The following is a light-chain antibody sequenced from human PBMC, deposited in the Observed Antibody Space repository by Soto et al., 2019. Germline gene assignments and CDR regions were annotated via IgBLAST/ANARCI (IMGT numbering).Light chain of an antibody. CDR1: QSVSSSY. V-gene: IGKV3-20*01. CDR2: GAY. CDR3: QQYGSSPT. Sequence: LRQSPPPLSVSAGTGVTLSSRASQSVSSSYLAWYQQKPGQAPRLLIYGAYSRATGIPDRFSGSGSGTDFTLTISRLEPEDFAVYYCQQYGSSPTFGQGTKVDIK. J-gene: IGKJ1*01.